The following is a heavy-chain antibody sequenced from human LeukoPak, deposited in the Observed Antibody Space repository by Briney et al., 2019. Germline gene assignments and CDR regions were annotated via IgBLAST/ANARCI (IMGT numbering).Heavy chain of an antibody. CDR3: ARDTQNYYDSSGYHGT. J-gene: IGHJ5*02. D-gene: IGHD3-22*01. Sequence: SETLSLTCTVSGGSISSYYWSWIRQPPGKGLEWIGYIYYSGSTNYNPPLKSRVTISVDTSKNQFSLKLSSVTAADTAVYYCARDTQNYYDSSGYHGTWGQGTLVTVSS. CDR1: GGSISSYY. CDR2: IYYSGST. V-gene: IGHV4-59*01.